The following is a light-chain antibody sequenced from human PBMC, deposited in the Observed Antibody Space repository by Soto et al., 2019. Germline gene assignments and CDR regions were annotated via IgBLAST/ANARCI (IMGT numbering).Light chain of an antibody. V-gene: IGKV3-15*01. Sequence: EIVMTQSPATLSVSPGERATLSCRASQSVSSNLAWYQQKPGQAPRLLIYSASTRATGIPARFSGSGFGTEFTHTVSSLHSEDFAIYYCQQYDQWWLTFGQGTRQEIK. CDR1: QSVSSN. J-gene: IGKJ5*01. CDR2: SAS. CDR3: QQYDQWWLT.